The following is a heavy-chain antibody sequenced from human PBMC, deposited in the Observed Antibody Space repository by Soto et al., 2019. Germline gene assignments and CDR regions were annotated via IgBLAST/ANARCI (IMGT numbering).Heavy chain of an antibody. CDR3: ARDYGDYQFDY. CDR2: INHSGST. J-gene: IGHJ4*02. V-gene: IGHV4-34*01. D-gene: IGHD4-17*01. Sequence: SETLSLTCAVYGGSFSGYYWSWIRQPPGKGLEWIGEINHSGSTNYNPSLKSRVTISVDTSKNQFSLKLASVTAADTAVYYCARDYGDYQFDYWGQGTLVTVSS. CDR1: GGSFSGYY.